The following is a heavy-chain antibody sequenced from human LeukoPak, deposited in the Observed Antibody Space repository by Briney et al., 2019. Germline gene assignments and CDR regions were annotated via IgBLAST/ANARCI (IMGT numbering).Heavy chain of an antibody. V-gene: IGHV5-51*01. CDR2: IYPGDSDT. J-gene: IGHJ3*02. D-gene: IGHD3-22*01. Sequence: GESPKISCKGSGYSFTSYWIGWVRQMPGKGLEWMGIIYPGDSDTRYSPSFQGQVTISADKSISTAYLQWSSLKASNTAMYYCARRGGLYDSSGYYPHDAFDIWGQGTMVTVSS. CDR3: ARRGGLYDSSGYYPHDAFDI. CDR1: GYSFTSYW.